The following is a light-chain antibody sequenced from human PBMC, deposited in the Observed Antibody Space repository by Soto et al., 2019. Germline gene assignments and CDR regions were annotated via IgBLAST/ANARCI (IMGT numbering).Light chain of an antibody. CDR3: QSYDSSLSAYV. Sequence: QSALTQPASVSESPGQSITISCTGTSNDIGGYNYVSWYQHHPGKAPKLMIYEVSNRPSGVSHRFSGSKSGNTASLTISGLQAEDEADYYCQSYDSSLSAYVFGTGTKLTVL. J-gene: IGLJ1*01. V-gene: IGLV2-14*01. CDR2: EVS. CDR1: SNDIGGYNY.